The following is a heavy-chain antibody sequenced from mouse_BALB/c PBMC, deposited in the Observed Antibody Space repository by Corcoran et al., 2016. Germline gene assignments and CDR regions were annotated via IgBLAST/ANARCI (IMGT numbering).Heavy chain of an antibody. J-gene: IGHJ3*01. CDR2: IDPANGNT. V-gene: IGHV14-3*02. D-gene: IGHD2-4*01. CDR1: GFNIKDTY. Sequence: EVQLQQSGAELVKPGASVKLSCTASGFNIKDTYMHWVKQRPEQGLEWIGRIDPANGNTKYDPKFQGKATITADTSSNTAYLQLSRLTSEDTAVDYCARVPAMITFAYWGQGTLVTVSA. CDR3: ARVPAMITFAY.